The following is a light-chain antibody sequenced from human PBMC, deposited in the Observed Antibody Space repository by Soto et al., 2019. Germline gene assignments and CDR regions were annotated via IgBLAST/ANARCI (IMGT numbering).Light chain of an antibody. J-gene: IGKJ5*01. CDR3: QQYGSSPPIN. CDR1: QSVSSSY. CDR2: GAS. Sequence: EIVLTQSPGTLSLSPGERATLSCRASQSVSSSYLAWYQQKPGQAPRLLIYGASSRATGIPDRFSGSGSVTDFTLTISRLEPEDFAVYYCQQYGSSPPINFGQGTRLEIK. V-gene: IGKV3-20*01.